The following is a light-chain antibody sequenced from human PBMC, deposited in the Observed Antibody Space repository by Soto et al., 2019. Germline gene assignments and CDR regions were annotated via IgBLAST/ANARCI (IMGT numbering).Light chain of an antibody. Sequence: EIVLTQSPGTLSLSPGERATLSCRASQSLSTYLAWYQQKPGQVPRLLIYGASRRATGIPDRFSGGGSGTDFTLTISRLEPEDFAVYYCQQNANSLCTFGPGTKVDIK. CDR1: QSLSTY. J-gene: IGKJ3*01. V-gene: IGKV3-20*01. CDR2: GAS. CDR3: QQNANSLCT.